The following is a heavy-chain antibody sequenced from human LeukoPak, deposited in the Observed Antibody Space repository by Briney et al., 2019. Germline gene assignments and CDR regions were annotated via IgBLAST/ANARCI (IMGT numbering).Heavy chain of an antibody. Sequence: GGSLRLSCAASGFTFNSYVMNWVRLAPGKGLEWVSVISGSGGTTYYADSVKGRFTISRDNSKNTLYLQMNSLRAEDTAVYYCANRYDFWSGFILNWGQGTLVTVSS. CDR2: ISGSGGTT. CDR3: ANRYDFWSGFILN. J-gene: IGHJ4*02. V-gene: IGHV3-23*01. CDR1: GFTFNSYV. D-gene: IGHD3-3*01.